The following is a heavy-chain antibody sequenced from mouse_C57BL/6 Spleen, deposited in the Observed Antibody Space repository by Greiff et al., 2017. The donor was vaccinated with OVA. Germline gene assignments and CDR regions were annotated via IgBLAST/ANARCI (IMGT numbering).Heavy chain of an antibody. D-gene: IGHD1-1*01. CDR1: GFTIKDDY. Sequence: VQLQQSGAELVRPGASVKLSCTASGFTIKDDYMHWVKQRPEQGLEWIGWIDPENGDTEYASKFQGKATITADTSSNTAYLQLSSLTSEDTAVYYCTSYYYGSRSYWYFDVWGTGTTVTVAS. CDR3: TSYYYGSRSYWYFDV. J-gene: IGHJ1*03. CDR2: IDPENGDT. V-gene: IGHV14-4*01.